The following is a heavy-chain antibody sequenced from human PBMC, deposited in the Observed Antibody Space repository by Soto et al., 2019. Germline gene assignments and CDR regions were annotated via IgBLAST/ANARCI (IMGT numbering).Heavy chain of an antibody. CDR3: AFLQGDGY. Sequence: EVHLLESGGGLVQPGVSLRLSCAASGFTFSNYAMSWVRLAPGKGLEWVSSITGSGASTYYADSVKGRFTISRDNSINTLYLQMKILRAEDTAVYYCAFLQGDGYWGQGTLVTVSS. J-gene: IGHJ4*02. CDR1: GFTFSNYA. CDR2: ITGSGAST. D-gene: IGHD2-21*01. V-gene: IGHV3-23*01.